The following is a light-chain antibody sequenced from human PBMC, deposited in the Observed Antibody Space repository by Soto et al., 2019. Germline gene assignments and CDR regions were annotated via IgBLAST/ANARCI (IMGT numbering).Light chain of an antibody. V-gene: IGKV3-11*01. J-gene: IGKJ5*01. CDR2: DAS. CDR1: QSVSSY. CDR3: QQRSNWPPSIT. Sequence: EIVLTQSPATLSLSPGERATLSCRASQSVSSYLAWYQQKPGQAPRLLIYDASNRATGIPARFSGSGSGTDFTLTISSLEAEDFAVYYCQQRSNWPPSITCGQGTRLEIK.